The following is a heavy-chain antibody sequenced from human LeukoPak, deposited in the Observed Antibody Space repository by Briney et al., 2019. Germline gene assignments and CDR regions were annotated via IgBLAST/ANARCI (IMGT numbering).Heavy chain of an antibody. V-gene: IGHV3-23*01. CDR1: GFTVSSNY. Sequence: GGSLRLSCAASGFTVSSNYMSGIRQAPGKGLEWVSSVSTSGVGTYYADSVRGRFTISRDNSKNTVFLQMNSLRAEDSAVYYCAKDYAVGSIDYWGQGTLVTVSS. J-gene: IGHJ4*02. D-gene: IGHD3-16*01. CDR3: AKDYAVGSIDY. CDR2: VSTSGVGT.